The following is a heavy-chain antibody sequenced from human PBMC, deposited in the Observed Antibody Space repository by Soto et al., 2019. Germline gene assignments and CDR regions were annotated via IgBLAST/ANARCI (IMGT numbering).Heavy chain of an antibody. CDR3: ARVLNPETDKNYYESSWGFQH. Sequence: QVQLVQSGAEVKKPGSSVKVSCKASGGTFSSYAISWVRQAPGQGLEWMGGIIPIFGTANYAQKFQGRVTITADESTSTAYMELSSLRSEDTAVYYCARVLNPETDKNYYESSWGFQHWGQGTLVTVSS. CDR1: GGTFSSYA. D-gene: IGHD3-22*01. V-gene: IGHV1-69*01. CDR2: IIPIFGTA. J-gene: IGHJ1*01.